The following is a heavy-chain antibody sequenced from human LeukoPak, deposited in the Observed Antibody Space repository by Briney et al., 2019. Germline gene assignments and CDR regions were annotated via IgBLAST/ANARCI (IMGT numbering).Heavy chain of an antibody. CDR3: ARMIQIGRDY. CDR2: IYYRGST. Sequence: SEILSLTFTVSGGSISSSSYYWGWIRQPPGKGLEWIGNIYYRGSTYYNPSLKSRVTISVDTSQNQFSLELSSVTAAGTAVYYCARMIQIGRDYWGQGTLVTVSS. J-gene: IGHJ4*02. D-gene: IGHD3-16*01. CDR1: GGSISSSSYY. V-gene: IGHV4-39*01.